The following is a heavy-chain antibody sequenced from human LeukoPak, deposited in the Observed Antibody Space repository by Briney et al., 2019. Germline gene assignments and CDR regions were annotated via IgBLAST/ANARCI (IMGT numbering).Heavy chain of an antibody. CDR1: GGTISSNSYY. CDR2: IYYSGNI. CDR3: ARRRFDGDFDY. D-gene: IGHD3-16*01. V-gene: IGHV4-39*01. J-gene: IGHJ4*02. Sequence: PSETLSLTCTVSGGTISSNSYYWGWIRQPPGKGLEWIGSIYYSGNIYYNPSLKSRVTISVDTSKNQFSLKLSSVTAADTAVYYCARRRFDGDFDYWGQGTLVTVSS.